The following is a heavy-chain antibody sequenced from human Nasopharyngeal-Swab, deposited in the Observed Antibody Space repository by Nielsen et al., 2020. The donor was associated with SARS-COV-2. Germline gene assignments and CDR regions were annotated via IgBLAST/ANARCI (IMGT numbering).Heavy chain of an antibody. V-gene: IGHV3-7*03. CDR1: GFTFSRYW. CDR2: IKQDGSEK. D-gene: IGHD6-13*01. CDR3: ARESSPHWYFDL. J-gene: IGHJ2*01. Sequence: GGSLRLSCAASGFTFSRYWMSWVRQAPGKGLEWVANIKQDGSEKYYVDSVKGRFTISRDNAKNSLYLQMNSLRAEDTAVYYCARESSPHWYFDLWGRGTLVTVSS.